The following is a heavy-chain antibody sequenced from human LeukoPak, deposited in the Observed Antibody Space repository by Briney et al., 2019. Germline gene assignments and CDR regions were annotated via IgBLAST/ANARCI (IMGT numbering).Heavy chain of an antibody. D-gene: IGHD3-16*01. CDR2: FDPEDGET. J-gene: IGHJ5*02. Sequence: ASVKVSCKVSGYTLSELSMHRVRQAPGKGLEWMGGFDPEDGETIYAQKFQGRVTMTEDTSTDTAYMELSSLRSEDTAVYYCATARFGTNWFDPWGQGTLVTVSS. V-gene: IGHV1-24*01. CDR1: GYTLSELS. CDR3: ATARFGTNWFDP.